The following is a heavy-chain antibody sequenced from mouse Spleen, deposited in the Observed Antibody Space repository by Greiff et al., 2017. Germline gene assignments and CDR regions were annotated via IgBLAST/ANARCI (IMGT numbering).Heavy chain of an antibody. CDR2: ISSGSSTI. CDR1: GFTFSDYG. D-gene: IGHD1-1*01. V-gene: IGHV5-17*01. CDR3: ARGYYGSRTDFDY. Sequence: EVKVIESGGGLVKPGGSLKLSCAASGFTFSDYGMHWVRQAPEKGLEWVAYISSGSSTIYYADTVKGRFTISRDNAKNTLFLQMTSLRSEDTAMYYCARGYYGSRTDFDYWGQGTTLTVSS. J-gene: IGHJ2*01.